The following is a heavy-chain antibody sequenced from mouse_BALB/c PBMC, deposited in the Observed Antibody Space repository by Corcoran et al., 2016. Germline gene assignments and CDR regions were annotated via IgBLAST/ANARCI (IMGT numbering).Heavy chain of an antibody. CDR1: GYTFTNYG. J-gene: IGHJ4*01. V-gene: IGHV9-3-1*01. CDR3: ARYGNYGAMDY. Sequence: QIQLVQSGPELKKPGETVKISCKAAGYTFTNYGINWVKQAPGKGLKWMGWINTYTGEPPYADDFKGRFAFSLETSASTAYLQINNRKNEDTATYFCARYGNYGAMDYWGQGTSVTVSS. CDR2: INTYTGEP. D-gene: IGHD2-1*01.